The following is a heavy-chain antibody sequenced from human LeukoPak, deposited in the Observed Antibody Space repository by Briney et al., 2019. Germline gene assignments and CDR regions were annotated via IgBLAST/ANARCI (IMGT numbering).Heavy chain of an antibody. Sequence: GTSVKVSCKASGFTFTSSAVQWVRQARGQRLEWIGWIVVGSGNTNYAQKFQERVTITRDMSTSTAYMELSSLRSEDTAVYYSAADHTVTTPHYYYYGMDVWGQGTTVTVSS. CDR2: IVVGSGNT. CDR3: AADHTVTTPHYYYYGMDV. J-gene: IGHJ6*02. D-gene: IGHD4-17*01. CDR1: GFTFTSSA. V-gene: IGHV1-58*01.